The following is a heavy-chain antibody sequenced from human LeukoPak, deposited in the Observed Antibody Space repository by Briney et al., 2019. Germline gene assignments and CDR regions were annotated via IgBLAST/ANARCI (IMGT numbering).Heavy chain of an antibody. CDR2: IYYSGST. V-gene: IGHV4-31*03. CDR3: VRVGLRGNSYWYFDL. D-gene: IGHD4-23*01. J-gene: IGHJ2*01. Sequence: PSETLSLTCTVSGGSISSGGYYWSWIRQHPGKGLEWIGYIYYSGSTYYNPSLKSRVTISVDTSKNQFSLKLSSVTAADTAVYYCVRVGLRGNSYWYFDLWGRGTLVTVSS. CDR1: GGSISSGGYY.